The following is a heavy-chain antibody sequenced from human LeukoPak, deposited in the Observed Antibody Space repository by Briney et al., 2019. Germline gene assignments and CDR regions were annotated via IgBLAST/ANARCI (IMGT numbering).Heavy chain of an antibody. Sequence: GASVKVSCKASGYTFTSYGISWVRQAPGQGLEWMGWISAYNGNTNYAQKLQGRVTMTTDTSTSTAYVELRSLRSDDTAVYYCARCTMVRGVMASYGMDVWGQGTTVTVSS. CDR1: GYTFTSYG. D-gene: IGHD3-10*01. CDR2: ISAYNGNT. CDR3: ARCTMVRGVMASYGMDV. J-gene: IGHJ6*02. V-gene: IGHV1-18*01.